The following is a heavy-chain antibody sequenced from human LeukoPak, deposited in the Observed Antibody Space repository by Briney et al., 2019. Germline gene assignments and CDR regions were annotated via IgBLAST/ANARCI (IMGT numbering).Heavy chain of an antibody. Sequence: PGGSLRLSCAASGFTFSSYAMSWVRQAPGKGLGWVSAISGSGGSTYYADSVKGRFAISRDNSKNTLYLQMNSLRAEDTAVYYCAKGYDILTGLYFDYWGQGTLVTVSS. CDR1: GFTFSSYA. CDR2: ISGSGGST. V-gene: IGHV3-23*01. CDR3: AKGYDILTGLYFDY. D-gene: IGHD3-9*01. J-gene: IGHJ4*02.